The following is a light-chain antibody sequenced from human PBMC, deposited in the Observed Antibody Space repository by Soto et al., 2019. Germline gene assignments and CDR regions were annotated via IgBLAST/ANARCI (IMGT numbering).Light chain of an antibody. J-gene: IGKJ2*01. Sequence: EIVVTQSPGTLTWSPGERATLSCRASQSISTTYLAWYQQRPGQAPRLLIYGTSSRATGIPDRFSGSGSATDITLTNNRLESEDFALYYCQQYGTSPYTFGRGTKLEIK. CDR1: QSISTTY. CDR3: QQYGTSPYT. V-gene: IGKV3-20*01. CDR2: GTS.